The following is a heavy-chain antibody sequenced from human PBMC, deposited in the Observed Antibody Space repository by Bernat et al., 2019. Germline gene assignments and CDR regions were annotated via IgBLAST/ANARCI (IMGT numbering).Heavy chain of an antibody. CDR3: AGVDY. CDR1: GFTFSSYW. J-gene: IGHJ4*02. V-gene: IGHV3-7*04. Sequence: EVQLVESGGGLVQPGGSLRLPCAGSGFTFSSYWMNWFRQAPGKGLEWVANINQDGSEKYFVDSGKGRFTISRDNAKKSVDLQMNSLRAEETARYCCAGVDYWGQGTLVTVSS. CDR2: INQDGSEK.